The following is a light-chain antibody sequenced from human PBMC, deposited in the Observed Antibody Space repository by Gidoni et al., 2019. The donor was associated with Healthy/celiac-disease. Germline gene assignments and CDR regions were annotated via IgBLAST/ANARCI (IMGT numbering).Light chain of an antibody. J-gene: IGKJ1*01. CDR2: AAS. CDR3: QQSYSTPPT. Sequence: DIHMTQSPSSLSASVGDRGTITCRASQSISSYLNWYQQKPGKAPKLLIYAASRVQSGVPSRFSGSGAGTDFTLTISRLQPEDFANYYCQQSYSTPPTFGQGTKVEIK. V-gene: IGKV1-39*01. CDR1: QSISSY.